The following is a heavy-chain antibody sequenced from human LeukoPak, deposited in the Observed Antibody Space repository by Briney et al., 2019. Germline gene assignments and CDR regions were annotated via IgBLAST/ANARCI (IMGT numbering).Heavy chain of an antibody. J-gene: IGHJ4*01. Sequence: NPSETLSLTCTVSGGSISSSISYWGWIRQPPGKGLEWIGSIHYSGSTSYNPSLKSRVTISVDTSKNQFSLKLTSATAADTAVYYCARVVGSLGGRGKFDYWGHGTLVTVSS. CDR2: IHYSGST. CDR3: ARVVGSLGGRGKFDY. CDR1: GGSISSSISY. V-gene: IGHV4-39*01. D-gene: IGHD1-26*01.